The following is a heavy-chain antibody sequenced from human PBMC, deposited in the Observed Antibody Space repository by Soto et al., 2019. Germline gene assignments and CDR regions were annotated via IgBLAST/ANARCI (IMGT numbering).Heavy chain of an antibody. Sequence: SETLSLTCTVSGDSIRSSSYWGWIRQPPGKGLEWIGSIYSTGNTYYNPSLNSQVTISVDTSKNQFSLNVISVTTADTAVYYCRRSSRYSTDVWGQGTTVTVSS. V-gene: IGHV4-39*01. CDR2: IYSTGNT. CDR3: RRSSRYSTDV. J-gene: IGHJ6*02. CDR1: GDSIRSSSY. D-gene: IGHD6-13*01.